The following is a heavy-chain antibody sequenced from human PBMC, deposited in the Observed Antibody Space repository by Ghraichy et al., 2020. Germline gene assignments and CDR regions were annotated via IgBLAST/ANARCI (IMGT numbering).Heavy chain of an antibody. D-gene: IGHD1-26*01. CDR3: ARGGSGSYFSSFAY. CDR2: IYSSGTT. Sequence: SETLSLTCTVSGGSISSYYWSWIRQPPGKGLEWIGFIYSSGTTNYNPSLKSRVTISLDTSKNQFSLKLSSLTAADTAVYYCARGGSGSYFSSFAYWGQGTLVTVS. J-gene: IGHJ4*02. CDR1: GGSISSYY. V-gene: IGHV4-59*01.